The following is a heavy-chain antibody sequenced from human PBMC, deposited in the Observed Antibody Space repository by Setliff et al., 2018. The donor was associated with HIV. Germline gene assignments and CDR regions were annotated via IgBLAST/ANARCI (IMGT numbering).Heavy chain of an antibody. CDR2: IYSSGNT. CDR3: ARGAYRFDS. D-gene: IGHD1-26*01. V-gene: IGHV4-39*01. CDR1: GGPISSSSYY. J-gene: IGHJ5*01. Sequence: SETLSLTCSVSGGPISSSSYYWGWIRQPPGKGLEWIGNIYSSGNTYYNPSLKSRLTMSVDTSKNQLSLKLSSLTAADTAMYYCARGAYRFDSWGQGNLVTVSS.